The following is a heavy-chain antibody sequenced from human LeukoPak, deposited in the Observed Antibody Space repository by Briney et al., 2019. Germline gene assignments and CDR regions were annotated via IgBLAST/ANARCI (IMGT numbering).Heavy chain of an antibody. Sequence: PWETLSLTCTVSGGSISSYYWSWTRQPPGKGLEWIGYIYYSGTTNYNPSLKSRVTISVDTSKNQFSLKLRSVTAADTAVYYCARDVGATKHAFDIWGQGTMVTVSS. CDR2: IYYSGTT. D-gene: IGHD1-26*01. CDR1: GGSISSYY. J-gene: IGHJ3*02. V-gene: IGHV4-59*01. CDR3: ARDVGATKHAFDI.